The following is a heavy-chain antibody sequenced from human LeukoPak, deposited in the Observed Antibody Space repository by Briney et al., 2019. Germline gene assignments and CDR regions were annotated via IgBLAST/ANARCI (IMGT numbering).Heavy chain of an antibody. CDR1: GGSFSGYY. V-gene: IGHV4-34*01. Sequence: SETLSLTCAVYGGSFSGYYWSWVRQPPGKGLEWIGEINHSGSTNYNPSLKSRVTISVDTSKNQFSLKLSSVTAADTAVYYCARGRSGIAVAGTRGRCFDYWGQGTLVTVSS. CDR3: ARGRSGIAVAGTRGRCFDY. J-gene: IGHJ4*02. CDR2: INHSGST. D-gene: IGHD6-19*01.